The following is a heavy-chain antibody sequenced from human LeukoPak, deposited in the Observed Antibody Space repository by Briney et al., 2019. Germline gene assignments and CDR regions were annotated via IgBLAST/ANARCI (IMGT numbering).Heavy chain of an antibody. CDR1: GGSFSGYY. V-gene: IGHV4-34*01. CDR3: AGSIAAAGSFDP. Sequence: SETLSLTCAVYGGSFSGYYWSWIRQPPGKGLEWNGEINHSGSTNYNPSLKSRVTISVDTPKNQFSLKLSSVTAADTAVYYCAGSIAAAGSFDPWGQGTLVTVSS. D-gene: IGHD6-13*01. CDR2: INHSGST. J-gene: IGHJ5*02.